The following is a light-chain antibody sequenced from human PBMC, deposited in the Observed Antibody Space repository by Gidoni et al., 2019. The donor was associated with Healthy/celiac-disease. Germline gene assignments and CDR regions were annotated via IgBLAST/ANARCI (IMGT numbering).Light chain of an antibody. V-gene: IGKV3-11*01. CDR3: QQRSNWPWCS. Sequence: EIVLTQSPATLSLSPGERATLSCRASQSVSSNLAWYQQKPGQAPRLLIYDASNRSTGIPARFSGSGSGTDFTLTISSLEPDDFAVYYCQQRSNWPWCSFXQXTKLEIK. J-gene: IGKJ2*04. CDR2: DAS. CDR1: QSVSSN.